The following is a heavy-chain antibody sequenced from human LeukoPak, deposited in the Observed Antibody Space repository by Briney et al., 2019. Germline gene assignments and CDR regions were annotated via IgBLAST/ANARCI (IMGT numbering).Heavy chain of an antibody. J-gene: IGHJ4*02. CDR3: ARALFEYSSFAFDY. CDR1: GFTVSSNY. D-gene: IGHD6-6*01. Sequence: GGSLRLSCAASGFTVSSNYMSWVRQAPEKGLEWVSVIYSGGSTYYADSVKGRFTISRDNSKNTLYLQMNSLRAEDTAVYYCARALFEYSSFAFDYWGQGTLVTVSS. CDR2: IYSGGST. V-gene: IGHV3-53*01.